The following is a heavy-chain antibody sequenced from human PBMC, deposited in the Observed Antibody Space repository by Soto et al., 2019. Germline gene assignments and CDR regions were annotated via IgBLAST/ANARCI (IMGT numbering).Heavy chain of an antibody. V-gene: IGHV4-59*01. J-gene: IGHJ6*02. CDR3: ARDRGGYLPYYYYGMDV. Sequence: KTSETLSLTCSVSGGSISSYFRNWLRQPPGKGLEWIGYIYYSGSTDYNPSLKSRVTISVDTSKNQFSLKLSSVTAADTAVYYCARDRGGYLPYYYYGMDVWGQGTTVTVSS. D-gene: IGHD3-10*01. CDR1: GGSISSYF. CDR2: IYYSGST.